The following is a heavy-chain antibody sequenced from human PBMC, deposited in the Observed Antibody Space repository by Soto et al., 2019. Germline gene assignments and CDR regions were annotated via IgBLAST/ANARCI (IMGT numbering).Heavy chain of an antibody. CDR2: IGTAGDT. Sequence: GGSLRLSCAASGFTFSSYDMHWVRQATGKGLEWVSAIGTAGDTYYPGSVKGRFTISRENAKNSLYLQMNSLRAGDTAVYYCARTLGYCSSTSCPSGMDVWGKGTTVTVSS. V-gene: IGHV3-13*01. J-gene: IGHJ6*03. D-gene: IGHD2-2*01. CDR3: ARTLGYCSSTSCPSGMDV. CDR1: GFTFSSYD.